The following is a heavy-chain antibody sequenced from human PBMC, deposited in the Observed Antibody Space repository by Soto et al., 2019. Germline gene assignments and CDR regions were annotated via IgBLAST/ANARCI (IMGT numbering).Heavy chain of an antibody. CDR3: ARIGVSSGHESPDFDS. J-gene: IGHJ4*02. CDR2: ISGFNGNT. V-gene: IGHV1-18*01. D-gene: IGHD3-16*01. CDR1: ADTFNFYG. Sequence: GAAVKVSCKASADTFNFYGITWVRQAPGQGLEWMGWISGFNGNTNYAADLQGRVTMTTDTSTSTAYMELRGLRSDDTAVYYCARIGVSSGHESPDFDSWGQGTLVTVSS.